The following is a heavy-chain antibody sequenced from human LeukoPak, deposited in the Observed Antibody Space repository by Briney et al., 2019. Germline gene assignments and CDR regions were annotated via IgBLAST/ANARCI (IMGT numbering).Heavy chain of an antibody. D-gene: IGHD6-19*01. Sequence: ASVKVSCKASGGTFSSYAISWVRQAPGQGLEWMGRIIPILGIANYAQKFQGRVTITADKSTSTAYMELSSLRAEDTAVYYCARCSSGIGWIYGMDVWGQGTTVTVSS. CDR3: ARCSSGIGWIYGMDV. V-gene: IGHV1-69*04. CDR2: IIPILGIA. J-gene: IGHJ6*02. CDR1: GGTFSSYA.